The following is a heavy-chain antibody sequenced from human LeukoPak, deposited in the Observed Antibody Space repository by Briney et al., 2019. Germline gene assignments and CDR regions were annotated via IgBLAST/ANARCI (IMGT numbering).Heavy chain of an antibody. V-gene: IGHV3-53*01. CDR1: GFTVSSNY. CDR2: IYSGGST. CDR3: AKDSRSGYGTTDY. Sequence: PGGSLRLSCAASGFTVSSNYMSWVRQAPGKGLEWVSVIYSGGSTYYADSVKGRFTISRDNSKNTLYLQMNSLRAEDTAVYYCAKDSRSGYGTTDYWGQGTLVTVSS. J-gene: IGHJ4*02. D-gene: IGHD1-7*01.